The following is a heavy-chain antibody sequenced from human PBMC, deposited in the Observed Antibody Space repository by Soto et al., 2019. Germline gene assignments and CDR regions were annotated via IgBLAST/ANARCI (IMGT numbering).Heavy chain of an antibody. D-gene: IGHD1-1*01. V-gene: IGHV4-59*01. CDR1: GGSISSYY. Sequence: SETLSLTCTVSGGSISSYYWSWIRQPPGKGLEWIGYIYYSGSTNYNPSLKSRVTISVDTSKNQFSLKLSSVTAADTAVYYCARDVLERRPYWGQGTLVTVSS. CDR2: IYYSGST. J-gene: IGHJ4*02. CDR3: ARDVLERRPY.